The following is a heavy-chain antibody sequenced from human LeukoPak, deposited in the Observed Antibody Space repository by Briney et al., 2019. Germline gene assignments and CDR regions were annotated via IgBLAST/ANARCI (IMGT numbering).Heavy chain of an antibody. Sequence: XXIFGTANYAQKFQGRVTITADESTSTAYMELSSLRSEDTAVYYCARDDPTFGYSSDYYYGMDVWGQGTTVTVSS. J-gene: IGHJ6*02. D-gene: IGHD5-18*01. CDR3: ARDDPTFGYSSDYYYGMDV. V-gene: IGHV1-69*01. CDR2: XXIFGTA.